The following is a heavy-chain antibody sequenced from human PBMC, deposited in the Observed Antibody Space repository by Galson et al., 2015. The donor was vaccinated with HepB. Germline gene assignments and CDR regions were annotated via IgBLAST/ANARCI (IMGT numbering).Heavy chain of an antibody. CDR1: GFTFSSYG. V-gene: IGHV3-30*02. D-gene: IGHD3-10*01. CDR3: AKDAGFGELLSYFDY. J-gene: IGHJ4*02. CDR2: IRYDGSNK. Sequence: SLRLSCAASGFTFSSYGMHWVRQAPGKGLEWVAFIRYDGSNKYYADSVKGRFTISRDNSKNTLYLQMNSLRAEDTAVYYCAKDAGFGELLSYFDYWGQGTLVTVSS.